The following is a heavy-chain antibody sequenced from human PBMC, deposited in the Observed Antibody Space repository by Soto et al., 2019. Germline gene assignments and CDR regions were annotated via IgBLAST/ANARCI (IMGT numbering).Heavy chain of an antibody. D-gene: IGHD3-22*01. Sequence: EVQLVESGGGLVQPGGSLRLSCAASGFTFSSYWMHWVRHAPGKGLVWVSRINSDGSSASYPVSVKGRFTISSDNAKNTLYIQMNSLRAGNTAVYYCAIRASYYESSGYFYYWGQGTLVTVSS. CDR1: GFTFSSYW. CDR2: INSDGSSA. J-gene: IGHJ4*02. V-gene: IGHV3-74*01. CDR3: AIRASYYESSGYFYY.